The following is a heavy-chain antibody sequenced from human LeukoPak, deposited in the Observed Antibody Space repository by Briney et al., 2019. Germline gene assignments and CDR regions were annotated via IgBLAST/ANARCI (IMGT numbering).Heavy chain of an antibody. J-gene: IGHJ4*02. CDR3: ARAPGYSSSSAFDY. Sequence: GGSLRLSCAASGFTVSSNYMSWVRQAPGKGLEWVSVIYSGGSTYYADSVKGRFTISRDNSKNTLYLQMNSLRAEDTAVYYCARAPGYSSSSAFDYWGRGTLVTVSS. CDR2: IYSGGST. D-gene: IGHD6-6*01. V-gene: IGHV3-53*01. CDR1: GFTVSSNY.